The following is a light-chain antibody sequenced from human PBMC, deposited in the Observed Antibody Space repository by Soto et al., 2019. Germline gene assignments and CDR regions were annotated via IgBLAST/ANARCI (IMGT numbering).Light chain of an antibody. V-gene: IGKV3-15*01. CDR2: GAS. CDR3: QQYNNWLLLT. Sequence: EIVMTQSPATLSVSPGERATLSCRASQSVSSNLAWYQQKSGQAPRLLIYGASTRATGIPVRFSGSGSGTEFTLTISSLQSEDFAVYYCQQYNNWLLLTFGGGTKVEIK. J-gene: IGKJ4*01. CDR1: QSVSSN.